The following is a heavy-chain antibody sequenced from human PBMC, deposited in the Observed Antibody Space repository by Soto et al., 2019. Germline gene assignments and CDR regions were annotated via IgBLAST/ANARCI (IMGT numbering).Heavy chain of an antibody. J-gene: IGHJ5*02. CDR3: VRDGTKTLRDWFDP. V-gene: IGHV4-4*07. D-gene: IGHD1-26*01. CDR2: IYATGTT. Sequence: QVQLQESGPGLVKPSETLSLTCTVSGASISGYYWSWIRKSAGKGLEWLGRIYATGTTDYNPSLKSRVMMSVDTSKKQVSLKLRSVTAADTAVYYCVRDGTKTLRDWFDPWGQGISVTVSS. CDR1: GASISGYY.